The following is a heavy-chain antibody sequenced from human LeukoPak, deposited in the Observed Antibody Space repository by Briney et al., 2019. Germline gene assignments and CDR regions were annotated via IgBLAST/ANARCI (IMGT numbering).Heavy chain of an antibody. D-gene: IGHD5-12*01. CDR2: ISGSGGST. CDR1: GFTFSSYA. CDR3: AKDSIVATYLDY. J-gene: IGHJ4*02. Sequence: GGSLRLSCAASGFTFSSYAMSWVRQAPGKGLEWVSAISGSGGSTYYADSVKGRLTISRDNSKNTLYLQMNSLRAEDTAVYYCAKDSIVATYLDYWGQGTLVTVSS. V-gene: IGHV3-23*01.